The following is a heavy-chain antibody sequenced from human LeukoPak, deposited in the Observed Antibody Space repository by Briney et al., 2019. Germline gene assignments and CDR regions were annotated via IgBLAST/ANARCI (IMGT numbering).Heavy chain of an antibody. J-gene: IGHJ4*02. CDR2: IYYSGST. CDR1: GGSISSYY. Sequence: SETLSLTCTVSGGSISSYYWSWIRQPPGKGLEWIGYIYYSGSTNYNPSLKSRVTISVDTSKNQFYLKLSSVTAADTAVYYCARVLVRGVITYFDYWGQGTLVTVSS. V-gene: IGHV4-59*12. CDR3: ARVLVRGVITYFDY. D-gene: IGHD3-10*01.